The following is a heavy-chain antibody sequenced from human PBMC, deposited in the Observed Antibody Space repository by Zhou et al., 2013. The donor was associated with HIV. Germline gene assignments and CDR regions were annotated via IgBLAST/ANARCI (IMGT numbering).Heavy chain of an antibody. D-gene: IGHD5-18*01. CDR3: ARVRRGYSYALDAFDI. V-gene: IGHV1-2*04. CDR1: GYTFTGYY. J-gene: IGHJ3*02. Sequence: QVQLVQSGAEVKKPGASVKVSCKASGYTFTGYYMHWVRQAPGQGLEWMGWINPNSGGTNYAQKFQGWVTMTRDTSISTAYMELSRLRSDDTAVYYCARVRRGYSYALDAFDIWGQGTMVTVSS. CDR2: INPNSGGT.